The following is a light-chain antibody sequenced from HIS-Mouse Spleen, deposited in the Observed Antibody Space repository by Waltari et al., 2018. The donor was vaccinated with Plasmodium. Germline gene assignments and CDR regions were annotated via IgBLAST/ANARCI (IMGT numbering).Light chain of an antibody. Sequence: QSALTQPPSASGSPGPSVTISCTGTSSDVGGSNNVCWYQQHPGKAPKLMIYEVSKRPSGVPDRFSGSKSGNTASLTVSGLQVEDEADYYCSSYAGSNNLVFGGGTKLTVL. V-gene: IGLV2-8*01. CDR1: SSDVGGSNN. CDR3: SSYAGSNNLV. J-gene: IGLJ2*01. CDR2: EVS.